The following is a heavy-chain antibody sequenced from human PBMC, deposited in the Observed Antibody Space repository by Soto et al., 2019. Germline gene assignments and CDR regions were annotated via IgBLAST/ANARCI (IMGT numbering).Heavy chain of an antibody. J-gene: IGHJ6*02. Sequence: QVQLVESGGGVVQPGRSLRLSCAASGFTFSSYGMHWVRQAPGKGLEWVAVIWYDGSNKYYADSVKGRFTISRDNSKNTLYLQMNSLRAEDTAVYYCARDLLDYYYYYYGMDVWGQGTTVTVSS. V-gene: IGHV3-33*01. CDR1: GFTFSSYG. D-gene: IGHD3-9*01. CDR2: IWYDGSNK. CDR3: ARDLLDYYYYYYGMDV.